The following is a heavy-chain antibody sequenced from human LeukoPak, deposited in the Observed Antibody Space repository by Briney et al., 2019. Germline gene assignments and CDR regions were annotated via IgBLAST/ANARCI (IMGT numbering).Heavy chain of an antibody. CDR1: GGSFSGYY. J-gene: IGHJ6*02. D-gene: IGHD3-10*01. Sequence: SETLSLTCAVYGGSFSGYYWSWIRQPPGKGLQWIGEINHSGSTNYNPSLKSRVTISVDTSKNQFSLKLGSVTAADTAVYYCARYRAAKYYYYGMDVWGQGTTVTVSS. V-gene: IGHV4-34*01. CDR3: ARYRAAKYYYYGMDV. CDR2: INHSGST.